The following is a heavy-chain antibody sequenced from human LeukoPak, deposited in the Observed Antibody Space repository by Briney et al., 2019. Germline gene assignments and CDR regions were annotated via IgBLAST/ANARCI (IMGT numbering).Heavy chain of an antibody. CDR1: GGSISSGGYY. J-gene: IGHJ6*02. V-gene: IGHV4-31*03. CDR3: ARQQGAAYYYGMDV. D-gene: IGHD6-13*01. Sequence: PSQTLPLTCTVSGGSISSGGYYWSWIRQHPGKGLEWIGYIYYSGSTYYNPSLKSRVTISVDTSKNQFSLKLSSVTAADTAVYYCARQQGAAYYYGMDVWGQGTTVTVSS. CDR2: IYYSGST.